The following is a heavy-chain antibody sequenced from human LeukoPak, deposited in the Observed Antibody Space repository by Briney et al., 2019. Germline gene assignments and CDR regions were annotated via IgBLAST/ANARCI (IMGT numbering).Heavy chain of an antibody. J-gene: IGHJ5*02. D-gene: IGHD3-10*01. V-gene: IGHV3-23*01. CDR3: AKSGRAAGLLTNWFDP. CDR2: INTSGGST. CDR1: GFTFRDYA. Sequence: PGGSLRLSCATSGFTFRDYAMTWVRHTPGKGLECVSAINTSGGSTYYADSVKGRFTISRDSSKNTLYLQMDSLRAEDTAVYYCAKSGRAAGLLTNWFDPWGQGTLVTVSS.